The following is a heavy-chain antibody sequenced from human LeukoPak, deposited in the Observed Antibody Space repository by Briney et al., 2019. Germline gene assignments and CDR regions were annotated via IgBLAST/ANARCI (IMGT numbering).Heavy chain of an antibody. CDR2: INPNSGGT. V-gene: IGHV1-2*02. CDR3: ARGNIVVVPAARYYYYYYYMDV. J-gene: IGHJ6*03. CDR1: GYTFTGYY. Sequence: GASVTVSCKASGYTFTGYYMHWVRQAPGQGLEWMGWINPNSGGTNYAQKFQGRVTMTRDTSISTAYMELSRLKSDDTDVYYCARGNIVVVPAARYYYYYYYMDVWGKGTTVTVSS. D-gene: IGHD2-2*01.